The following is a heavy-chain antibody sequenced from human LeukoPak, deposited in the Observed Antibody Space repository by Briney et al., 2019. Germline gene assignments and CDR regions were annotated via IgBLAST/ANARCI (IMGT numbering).Heavy chain of an antibody. D-gene: IGHD6-6*01. CDR1: GGSFSGYY. CDR3: ARRPKMAARAYYYYGMDV. Sequence: SETLSLTCAVYGGSFSGYYWSWIRQPPGKGLEWIGEINHSGSTNYNPSLKSRVTISVDTSKNQFSLKLSSVTAADTAVYYCARRPKMAARAYYYYGMDVWAKGPRSPSP. V-gene: IGHV4-34*01. J-gene: IGHJ6*02. CDR2: INHSGST.